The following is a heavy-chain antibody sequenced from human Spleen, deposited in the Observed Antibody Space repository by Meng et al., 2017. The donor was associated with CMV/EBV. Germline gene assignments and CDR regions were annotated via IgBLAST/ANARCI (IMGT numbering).Heavy chain of an antibody. D-gene: IGHD2-15*01. J-gene: IGHJ4*02. CDR1: GGSISSGGYY. V-gene: IGHV4-31*02. CDR2: IYYSGST. CDR3: ARTGRSATNFDY. Sequence: VSGGSISSGGYYWSWLRQHPGKGLEWIGYIYYSGSTYYNPSLKSRVTISVDTSKNQFSLKLSSVTAADTAVYYCARTGRSATNFDYWGQGTLVTVSS.